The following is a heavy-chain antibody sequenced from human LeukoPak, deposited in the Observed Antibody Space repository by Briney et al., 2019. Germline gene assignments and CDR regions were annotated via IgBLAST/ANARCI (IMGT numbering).Heavy chain of an antibody. CDR2: ISSSGSTI. V-gene: IGHV3-11*01. CDR1: GFTFSDYY. CDR3: AREVDYCRGGSCFNWFDP. D-gene: IGHD2-15*01. J-gene: IGHJ5*02. Sequence: GGSLRLSCAASGFTFSDYYMSWIRQAPGKGLEWVSYISSSGSTIHYADSVKGRFTISRDNAKNSLYLQMNSLRAEDTAVYYCAREVDYCRGGSCFNWFDPWGQGTLVTVSS.